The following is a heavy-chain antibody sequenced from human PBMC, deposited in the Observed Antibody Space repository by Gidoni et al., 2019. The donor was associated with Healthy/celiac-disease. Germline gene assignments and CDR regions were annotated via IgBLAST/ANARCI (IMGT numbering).Heavy chain of an antibody. J-gene: IGHJ4*02. CDR2: IYPGDSDT. D-gene: IGHD5-18*01. V-gene: IGHV5-51*01. CDR1: GYSFTSYW. Sequence: EVQLVRSGADVTQPGESLKIYCKASGYSFTSYWIGWVPQMPGKGLEWMRIIYPGDSDTRYSPSFQGQVTISADKSISTAYLQWSSLKASDTAMYYCARQEVTSFDYWGQGTLVTVSS. CDR3: ARQEVTSFDY.